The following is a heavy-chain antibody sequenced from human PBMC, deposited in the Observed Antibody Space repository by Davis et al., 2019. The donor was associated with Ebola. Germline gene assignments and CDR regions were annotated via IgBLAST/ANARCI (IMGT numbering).Heavy chain of an antibody. J-gene: IGHJ5*02. CDR2: ISAYNGNT. CDR1: GYTFTSYG. D-gene: IGHD6-6*01. V-gene: IGHV1-18*04. CDR3: ARDRRVSSRSSRWGWFDP. Sequence: AASVKVSCKASGYTFTSYGISWVRQAPGQGLEWMGWISAYNGNTNYAQKFQGRVTMTRDTSISTAYMELRRLTSDDTAVYYCARDRRVSSRSSRWGWFDPWGHGTLVTVSS.